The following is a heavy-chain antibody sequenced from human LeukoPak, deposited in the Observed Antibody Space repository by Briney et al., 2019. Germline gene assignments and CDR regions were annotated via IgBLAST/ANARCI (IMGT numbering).Heavy chain of an antibody. J-gene: IGHJ4*02. CDR1: GGTFSSYA. V-gene: IGHV1-69*04. CDR2: IIPILGIA. CDR3: ARDEYSSSWYGAGYYFDY. D-gene: IGHD6-13*01. Sequence: SVKVSCKASGGTFSSYAISWVRRAPGQGLEWMGRIIPILGIANYAQKFQGRVTITADKSTSTAYMELSSLRSEDTAVYYCARDEYSSSWYGAGYYFDYWGQGTLVTVSS.